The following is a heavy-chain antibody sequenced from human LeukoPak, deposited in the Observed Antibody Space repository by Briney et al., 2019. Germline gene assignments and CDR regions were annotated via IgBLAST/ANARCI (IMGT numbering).Heavy chain of an antibody. CDR3: GRDRGSISDYYASGRSLHYCVDV. J-gene: IGHJ6*03. CDR2: INPNSGGT. Sequence: ASVKVSCRASGYTFTDYYMYWVRQAPGQGLEWMGWINPNSGGTSYAQRFQGRVTMTRDTSISTAYMNLSRLTSDDTAVYYCGRDRGSISDYYASGRSLHYCVDVWGKGTTVTVSS. D-gene: IGHD3-10*01. CDR1: GYTFTDYY. V-gene: IGHV1-2*02.